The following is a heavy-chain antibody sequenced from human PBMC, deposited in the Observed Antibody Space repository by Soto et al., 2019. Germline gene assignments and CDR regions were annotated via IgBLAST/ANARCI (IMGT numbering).Heavy chain of an antibody. Sequence: PGESLKISCRGSGYDFTSYSINWVRQMPGTGLEWMGKIDPRDSYTNYSPSFQGHVTISADKSISTAYLQWSSLKASDTAIYYCARLVIGPGNFRLDYWGQGTLVTVSS. CDR3: ARLVIGPGNFRLDY. CDR2: IDPRDSYT. CDR1: GYDFTSYS. D-gene: IGHD1-7*01. V-gene: IGHV5-10-1*01. J-gene: IGHJ4*02.